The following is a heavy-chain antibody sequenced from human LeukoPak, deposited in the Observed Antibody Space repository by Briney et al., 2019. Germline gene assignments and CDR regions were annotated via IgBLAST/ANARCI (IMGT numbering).Heavy chain of an antibody. Sequence: ETLSLTCTVSGYSISSGYYWGWIRQPPGKGLEWIGSIYHSGSTYYNPSLKSRVTISVDTSKNQFSLKLSSVTAADTAVYYCARASHDYGDYSHFDYWGQGTLVTVSS. V-gene: IGHV4-38-2*02. CDR1: GYSISSGYY. CDR3: ARASHDYGDYSHFDY. D-gene: IGHD4-17*01. J-gene: IGHJ4*02. CDR2: IYHSGST.